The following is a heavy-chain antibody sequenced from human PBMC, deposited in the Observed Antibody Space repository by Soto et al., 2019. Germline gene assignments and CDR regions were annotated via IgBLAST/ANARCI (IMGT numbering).Heavy chain of an antibody. J-gene: IGHJ4*02. CDR3: ARDPGYSYGYAGTLDY. V-gene: IGHV1-3*01. D-gene: IGHD5-18*01. CDR2: INAGNGNT. CDR1: VYTFTSYA. Sequence: QVQLVQSGAEVKKPGASVKVSCKASVYTFTSYAMHWVRQAPGQRREWMGWINAGNGNTKYSQKFQGRVTITRDTSASPDYMELSSLRSEDTAVYYCARDPGYSYGYAGTLDYWGQGTLVTVSS.